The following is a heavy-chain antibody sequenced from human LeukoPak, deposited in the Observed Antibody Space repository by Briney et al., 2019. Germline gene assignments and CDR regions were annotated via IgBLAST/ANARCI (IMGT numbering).Heavy chain of an antibody. CDR3: ARGVAISSSGWYDTFDY. CDR1: GFTFSNSA. CDR2: ISTNGDRT. V-gene: IGHV3-64*02. D-gene: IGHD6-19*01. Sequence: GGSLRLSCAASGFTFSNSAMYWVRQAPGKGLEFVSVISTNGDRTYYADSVKGRFTISRDNSKNTPYLQMGSLRADDMAVYYCARGVAISSSGWYDTFDYWGQGALVTISS. J-gene: IGHJ4*02.